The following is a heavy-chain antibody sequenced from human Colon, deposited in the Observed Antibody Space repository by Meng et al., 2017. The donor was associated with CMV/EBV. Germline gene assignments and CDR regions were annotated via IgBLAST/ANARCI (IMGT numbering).Heavy chain of an antibody. J-gene: IGHJ4*02. V-gene: IGHV3-7*01. CDR1: GFTFSNSW. Sequence: GESLKISCVASGFTFSNSWMIWVRQAPGKGLEWVAKTNEEGNDKYYVDSVKGRFTISRDNAKNLVYLQMNSLRAEDTAVYYCASTGPLNGNYFCYWGQGTLVTVSS. D-gene: IGHD3-9*01. CDR2: TNEEGNDK. CDR3: ASTGPLNGNYFCY.